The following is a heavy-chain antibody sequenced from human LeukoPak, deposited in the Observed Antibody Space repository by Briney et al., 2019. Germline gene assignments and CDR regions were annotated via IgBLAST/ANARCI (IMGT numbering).Heavy chain of an antibody. V-gene: IGHV3-30*02. CDR1: GFTFSSSG. Sequence: GGFLRLSCTASGFTFSSSGMNWVRQAPGKGLEWVAFIRFDGSTQYYADSVKGRFTVSRDNSKNTLYLQMNSLRGEDTAVYYCATETRGSYSEYWGQGTLLTVSS. D-gene: IGHD1-26*01. J-gene: IGHJ4*02. CDR3: ATETRGSYSEY. CDR2: IRFDGSTQ.